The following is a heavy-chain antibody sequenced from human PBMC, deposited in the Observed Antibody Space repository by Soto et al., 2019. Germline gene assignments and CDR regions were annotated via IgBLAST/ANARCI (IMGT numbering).Heavy chain of an antibody. CDR3: ARAVVIAAAGRYYFDY. J-gene: IGHJ4*02. V-gene: IGHV1-69*02. CDR1: GGTFSSYT. CDR2: IIPILGIA. Sequence: SVKVSCKASGGTFSSYTISWVRQAPGQGLEWMGRIIPILGIANYAQKFQGRVTITADKSTSTAYMELSSLRSEDTAVYYCARAVVIAAAGRYYFDYWGQGTLVTVSS. D-gene: IGHD6-13*01.